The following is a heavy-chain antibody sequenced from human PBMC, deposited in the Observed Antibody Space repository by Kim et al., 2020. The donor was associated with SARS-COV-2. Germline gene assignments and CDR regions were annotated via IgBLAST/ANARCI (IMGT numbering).Heavy chain of an antibody. CDR2: ISAYNGNT. D-gene: IGHD3-3*01. Sequence: ASVKVSCKASGYTFTSYGISWVRQAPGQGLEWMGWISAYNGNTNYAQKLQGRVTMTTDTSTSTAYMELRSLRSDDTAVYYCARERRFLEWLFDAFDIWGQGTMVTVSS. V-gene: IGHV1-18*04. CDR3: ARERRFLEWLFDAFDI. CDR1: GYTFTSYG. J-gene: IGHJ3*02.